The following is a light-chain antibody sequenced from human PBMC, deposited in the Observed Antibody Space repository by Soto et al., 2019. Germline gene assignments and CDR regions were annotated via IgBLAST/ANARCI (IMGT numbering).Light chain of an antibody. CDR2: EVS. Sequence: QSVLTQPASVSGSPGQSITISCTGTSSDVGGYNYVSWYQQHPGKAPKLMIYEVSNRPSGVSNRFSGSKSGNTASLTISGLQAEDEADYYCSSYTSSSFGVVFGGGTQLTVL. CDR1: SSDVGGYNY. CDR3: SSYTSSSFGVV. V-gene: IGLV2-14*01. J-gene: IGLJ2*01.